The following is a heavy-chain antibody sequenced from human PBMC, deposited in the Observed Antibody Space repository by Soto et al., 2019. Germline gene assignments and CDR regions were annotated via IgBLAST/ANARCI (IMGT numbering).Heavy chain of an antibody. D-gene: IGHD4-17*01. J-gene: IGHJ4*02. CDR1: GFTFSSYG. Sequence: QVQLVESGGGVVQPGRSLRLSCAASGFTFSSYGMHWVRQAPGKGLEWVAVIWYDGSNKYYADSVKGRFTISRDNSKNTLYLQMNSLRAEDTAVYYCATSEVTTRYNYFDYWGQGTLVTVSS. V-gene: IGHV3-33*01. CDR3: ATSEVTTRYNYFDY. CDR2: IWYDGSNK.